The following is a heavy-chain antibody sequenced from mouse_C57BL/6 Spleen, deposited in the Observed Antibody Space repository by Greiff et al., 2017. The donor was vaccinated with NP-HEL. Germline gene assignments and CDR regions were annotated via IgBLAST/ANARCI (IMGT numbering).Heavy chain of an antibody. J-gene: IGHJ4*01. CDR2: IYPRDGST. CDR3: ARGARTAQTYYAMDY. D-gene: IGHD3-2*02. CDR1: GYTFTDHT. V-gene: IGHV1-78*01. Sequence: QVQLQQSAAELVKPGASVKISCKASGYTFTDHTIHWMKQRPEQGLEWIGYIYPRDGSTKYNEKFKGKATLTADKSSSTAYMQLKSLTSEDSAVYFCARGARTAQTYYAMDYWGQGTSVTVSS.